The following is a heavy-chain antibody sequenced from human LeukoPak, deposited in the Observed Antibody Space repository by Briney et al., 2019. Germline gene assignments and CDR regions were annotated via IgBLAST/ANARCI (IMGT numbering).Heavy chain of an antibody. J-gene: IGHJ4*02. CDR2: IKSKTDGGTT. CDR1: GFTFSNAW. Sequence: GGSLRLSCAASGFTFSNAWMSWVRQAPGKGLEWVGRIKSKTDGGTTDYAAPVKGRFTISRDDSKNTLYLQMNSLKTEDTAVYYCTTDPEVYSYGLWAVYWGQGTLVTVSS. D-gene: IGHD5-18*01. CDR3: TTDPEVYSYGLWAVY. V-gene: IGHV3-15*01.